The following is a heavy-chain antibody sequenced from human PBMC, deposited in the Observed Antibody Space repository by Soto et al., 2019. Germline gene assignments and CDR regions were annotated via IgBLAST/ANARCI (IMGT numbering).Heavy chain of an antibody. CDR1: GGSFSGDY. CDR3: FRGYYYIGGIYRYDY. J-gene: IGHJ4*02. CDR2: INHSGST. D-gene: IGHD3-16*02. Sequence: QVQLQQWGAGLLKPSETLSLTCAVYGGSFSGDYWSWIRQPPRKGLEWIGEINHSGSTNYNPSLKTRVTISVDTTKNQFSVKLSSVIAADTAVYYCFRGYYYIGGIYRYDYWGQGTLVTVSS. V-gene: IGHV4-34*01.